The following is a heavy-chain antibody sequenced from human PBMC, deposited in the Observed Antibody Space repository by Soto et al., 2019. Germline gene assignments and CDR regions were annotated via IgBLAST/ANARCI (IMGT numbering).Heavy chain of an antibody. CDR3: ARGMTTVTTFSFYYYGMDV. J-gene: IGHJ6*04. Sequence: SETLSLTCAVYGWSFSGYYWSWIRQPPGKGLEWIGEINHSGSTNYNPSLKSRVTISVDTSKNQFSLKLSSVTAADTAGYYCARGMTTVTTFSFYYYGMDVWGKGTTVTVSS. CDR1: GWSFSGYY. CDR2: INHSGST. D-gene: IGHD4-17*01. V-gene: IGHV4-34*01.